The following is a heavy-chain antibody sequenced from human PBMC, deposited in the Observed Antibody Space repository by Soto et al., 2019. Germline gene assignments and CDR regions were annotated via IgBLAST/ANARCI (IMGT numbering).Heavy chain of an antibody. J-gene: IGHJ4*02. Sequence: SGASLKISCEVSGYTFTNYWIGWVRQMPGKGLEWMAIIHPADSDTRYSPSFQGQVTISADKSISTAYLQWSSLKASDTAMYYCVRPDSSGYYVYWGQGTLVTVSS. D-gene: IGHD3-22*01. CDR1: GYTFTNYW. CDR3: VRPDSSGYYVY. V-gene: IGHV5-51*01. CDR2: IHPADSDT.